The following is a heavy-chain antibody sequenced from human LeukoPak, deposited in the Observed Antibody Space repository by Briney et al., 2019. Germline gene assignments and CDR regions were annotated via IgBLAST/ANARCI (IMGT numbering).Heavy chain of an antibody. Sequence: ASVKVSCKASGYTFTSYGISWVRETPGQGGEWMGWISAYNGNTNYAQTLQGRVTMTTDTSTSTAYMELRSLRSDDTAVYYCARDLHYDSGGLGGYWGQGTLVTVSS. D-gene: IGHD3-22*01. V-gene: IGHV1-18*01. CDR2: ISAYNGNT. CDR3: ARDLHYDSGGLGGY. J-gene: IGHJ4*02. CDR1: GYTFTSYG.